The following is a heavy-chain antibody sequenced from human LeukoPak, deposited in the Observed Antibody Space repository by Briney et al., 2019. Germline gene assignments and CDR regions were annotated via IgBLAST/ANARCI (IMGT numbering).Heavy chain of an antibody. J-gene: IGHJ5*02. Sequence: SETLSLTCTVSGGSISSYHWSWFRQALGKGLEWIGYIYDSGSTNFNPSLKSRVTISVDTSKNQFSLKLSSVTAADTAVYYCARHYGPWGQGTLVTVSS. CDR3: ARHYGP. V-gene: IGHV4-59*08. CDR2: IYDSGST. CDR1: GGSISSYH. D-gene: IGHD3-16*01.